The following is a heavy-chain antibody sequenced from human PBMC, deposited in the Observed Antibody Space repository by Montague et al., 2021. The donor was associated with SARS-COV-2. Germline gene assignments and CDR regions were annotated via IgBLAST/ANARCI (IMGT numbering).Heavy chain of an antibody. CDR3: ASGIYPSGSYYNRYYYGLNI. Sequence: SETLSLTCAVYGASSSNYYWSWIRQPPAKGLEWIGEINHSANAKYNPSHKSPVTISIDTSKNQFSLKMTSVTAADTATYYCASGIYPSGSYYNRYYYGLNIWGQGTTVIVSS. J-gene: IGHJ6*02. CDR1: GASSSNYY. D-gene: IGHD3-10*01. CDR2: INHSANA. V-gene: IGHV4-34*01.